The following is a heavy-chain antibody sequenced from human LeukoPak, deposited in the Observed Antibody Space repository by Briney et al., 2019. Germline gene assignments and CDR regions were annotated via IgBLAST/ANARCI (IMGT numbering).Heavy chain of an antibody. CDR1: GFTFSSYS. V-gene: IGHV3-21*01. CDR3: ARGAGHFDY. D-gene: IGHD1-26*01. J-gene: IGHJ4*02. CDR2: ISSSSSYV. Sequence: GGSLRLSCAASGFTFSSYSMNWVRQAPGKVLEWVSSISSSSSYVYYADSVKGRFTISRDNAKNSLYLQMNSLRAEDTAVYYCARGAGHFDYWGQGTLVTVSS.